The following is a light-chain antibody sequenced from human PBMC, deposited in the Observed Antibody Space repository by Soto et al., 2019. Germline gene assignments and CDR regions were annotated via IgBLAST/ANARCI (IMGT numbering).Light chain of an antibody. V-gene: IGLV2-14*01. CDR2: DVN. Sequence: HSVLTQPASVSGSPGQSITISCTGTSGDVGGSNSVSWYQHHPGKAPKLMIYDVNNRPSGVSNRFSGSKSGNTASLTISGLQPDDEADYYCSSYTSVSTLVFGGGTKLTVL. J-gene: IGLJ3*02. CDR1: SGDVGGSNS. CDR3: SSYTSVSTLV.